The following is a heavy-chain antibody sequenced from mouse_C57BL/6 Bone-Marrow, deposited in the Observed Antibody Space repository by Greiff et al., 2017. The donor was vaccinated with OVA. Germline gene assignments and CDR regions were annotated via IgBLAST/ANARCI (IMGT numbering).Heavy chain of an antibody. D-gene: IGHD3-2*02. CDR3: TRAKASRQLRLRQYYYAMDY. CDR1: GFTFSSYA. CDR2: ISSGGDYI. Sequence: DVMLVESGEGLVKPGGSLKLSCAASGFTFSSYAMSWVRQTPEKRLEWVAYISSGGDYIYYADTVKGRFTISRDNARNTLYLQMSSLKSEDTAMYYCTRAKASRQLRLRQYYYAMDYWGQGTSVTVSS. V-gene: IGHV5-9-1*02. J-gene: IGHJ4*01.